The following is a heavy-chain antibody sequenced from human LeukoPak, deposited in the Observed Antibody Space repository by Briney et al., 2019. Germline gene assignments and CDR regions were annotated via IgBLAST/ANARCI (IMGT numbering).Heavy chain of an antibody. CDR1: GYTFTGYY. CDR3: AKDPRYIVPGDY. D-gene: IGHD2-2*01. CDR2: ISYDGSNK. Sequence: SCKTSGYTFTGYYMHWVRQAPGKGLEWVAVISYDGSNKYYADSVKGRFTISRDNSKNTLYLQMNSLRAEDTAVYYCAKDPRYIVPGDYWGQGTLVTVSS. V-gene: IGHV3-30*18. J-gene: IGHJ4*02.